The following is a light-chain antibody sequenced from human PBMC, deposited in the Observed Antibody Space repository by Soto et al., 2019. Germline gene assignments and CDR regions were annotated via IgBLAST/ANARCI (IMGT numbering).Light chain of an antibody. CDR1: QRISSSY. CDR3: QQYGDSLLT. Sequence: ENVLTQSPGTLSLSPGERATLSCRASQRISSSYLAWYQQKPGQTPRLLIYHASSRATGIPDRFSGSGSGTDFNLTISRLEPEDFAVYYCQQYGDSLLTFGGGTKVEIK. CDR2: HAS. J-gene: IGKJ4*01. V-gene: IGKV3-20*01.